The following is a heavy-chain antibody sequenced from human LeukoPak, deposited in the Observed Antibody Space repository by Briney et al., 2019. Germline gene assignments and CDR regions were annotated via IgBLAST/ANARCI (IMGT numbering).Heavy chain of an antibody. J-gene: IGHJ6*02. CDR3: AREMAHYYYYGMDV. CDR2: IWYDGSNK. V-gene: IGHV3-33*01. D-gene: IGHD5-24*01. CDR1: GFTFSSYG. Sequence: HPGGSLRLSCAASGFTFSSYGMPWVRQAPGKGLEWVAVIWYDGSNKYYADSVKGRFTISRDNSKNTLYLQMNSLRAEDTAVYYCAREMAHYYYYGMDVWGQGTTVTVSS.